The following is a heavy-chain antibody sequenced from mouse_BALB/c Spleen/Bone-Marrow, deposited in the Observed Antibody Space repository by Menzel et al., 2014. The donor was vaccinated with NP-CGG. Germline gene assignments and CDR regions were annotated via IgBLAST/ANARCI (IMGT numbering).Heavy chain of an antibody. Sequence: VQRVESGAELVRPGTSVKVSCKASGYAFTNYWIEWIKQRPGQGLEWIGVINPGSGGINYNKKFKGKATLTADKSPSTAYMQLSSLTSDDSAVYFCARELVRGMDYWGQGTSVTVSS. CDR1: GYAFTNYW. D-gene: IGHD1-1*01. J-gene: IGHJ4*01. V-gene: IGHV1-54*01. CDR3: ARELVRGMDY. CDR2: INPGSGGI.